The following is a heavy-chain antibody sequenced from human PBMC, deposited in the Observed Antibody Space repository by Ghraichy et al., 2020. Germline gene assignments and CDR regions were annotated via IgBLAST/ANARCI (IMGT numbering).Heavy chain of an antibody. CDR2: FDPEDGET. CDR3: ATGLRITICGTTWFDP. V-gene: IGHV1-24*01. J-gene: IGHJ5*02. CDR1: GYTLTELS. D-gene: IGHD3-3*01. Sequence: ASVKVSCKVSGYTLTELSMHWVRQAPGKGLEWMGGFDPEDGETIYAQKFQGRVTMTEDTSTDTAYMELSSLRSEDTAVYYCATGLRITICGTTWFDPWGQGTLVTESS.